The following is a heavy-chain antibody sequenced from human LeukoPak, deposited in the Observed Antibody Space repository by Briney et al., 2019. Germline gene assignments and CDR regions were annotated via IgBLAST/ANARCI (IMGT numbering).Heavy chain of an antibody. V-gene: IGHV4-39*07. Sequence: SETLSLTCTVSGGSISSSSYYWGWIRQPPGKGLEWIGSIYHSGSTNYNPSLKSRVTISVDKSKNQFSLKLSSVTAADTAVYYCARVGALGLGGYEQRGHYYYGMDVWGQGTTVTVSS. CDR3: ARVGALGLGGYEQRGHYYYGMDV. J-gene: IGHJ6*02. CDR2: IYHSGST. CDR1: GGSISSSSYY. D-gene: IGHD5-12*01.